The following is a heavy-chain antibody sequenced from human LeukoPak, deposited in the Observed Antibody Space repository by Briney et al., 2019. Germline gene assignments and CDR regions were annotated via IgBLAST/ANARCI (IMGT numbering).Heavy chain of an antibody. D-gene: IGHD3-10*02. CDR1: GFTFSRYS. CDR2: IDSTNSPI. V-gene: IGHV3-48*04. Sequence: PGGSLRLSCAASGFTFSRYSTNWVRQAPGRGLEWVSYIDSTNSPIHYARSVKGRFTVSRDNAKSSLYLQMNSLRAEDTAVYYCTRQGMFGEVDYWGQGIQVTVSS. CDR3: TRQGMFGEVDY. J-gene: IGHJ4*02.